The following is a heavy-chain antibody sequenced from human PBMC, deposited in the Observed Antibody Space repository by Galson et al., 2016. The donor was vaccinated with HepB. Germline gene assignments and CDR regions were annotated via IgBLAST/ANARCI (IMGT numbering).Heavy chain of an antibody. CDR2: TYYRSKWYN. CDR1: GDSVSSNSAA. D-gene: IGHD4-17*01. Sequence: CAISGDSVSSNSAAWHWIRQSPSRGLEWLGRTYYRSKWYNDYAVSVKSRIAINQDTSKNQFSLQLNSVTPEDTAVYYCAREATVTRGAFDMWGQGTMVTVSS. V-gene: IGHV6-1*01. J-gene: IGHJ3*02. CDR3: AREATVTRGAFDM.